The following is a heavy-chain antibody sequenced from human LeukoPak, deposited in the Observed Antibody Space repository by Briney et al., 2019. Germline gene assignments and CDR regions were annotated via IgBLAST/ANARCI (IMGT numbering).Heavy chain of an antibody. CDR2: ISGSGDNT. J-gene: IGHJ4*02. CDR1: GFTFSSYA. Sequence: PGGSLRLSCAASGFTFSSYAMSWVRQAPGKGLEWVSGISGSGDNTYYADSVKGRFTISRDNSKNTLSLQMDSLRAEDTAVYYCARKCGYNYGYDSWGQGTLVTVSS. D-gene: IGHD5-18*01. CDR3: ARKCGYNYGYDS. V-gene: IGHV3-23*01.